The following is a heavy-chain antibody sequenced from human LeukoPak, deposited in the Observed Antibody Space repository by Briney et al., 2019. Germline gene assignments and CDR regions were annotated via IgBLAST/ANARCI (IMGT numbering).Heavy chain of an antibody. CDR3: ARHGQDTGNFYAHFDY. CDR2: INYNGNT. J-gene: IGHJ4*02. CDR1: GGSIRTNY. V-gene: IGHV4-59*08. Sequence: SETLSLTCTVSGGSIRTNYWSWIRQTPGKGLEWIAYINYNGNTNSNPSLKSRVTISVDTSRRQFSLKLSSVTDADTAVYYCARHGQDTGNFYAHFDYWGQGIPVTVSS. D-gene: IGHD1-26*01.